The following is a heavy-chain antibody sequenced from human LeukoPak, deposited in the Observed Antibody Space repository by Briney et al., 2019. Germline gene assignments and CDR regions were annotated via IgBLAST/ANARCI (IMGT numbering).Heavy chain of an antibody. CDR1: GYTFTGYY. CDR3: ARRRGYYGSGSYLDY. J-gene: IGHJ4*02. Sequence: ASVKVSCKASGYTFTGYYMHWVRQAPGQGLEWMGWINPNSGGTNYAQKFQGRVTMTRDTSISTAYMELSRLRSDDTAVYYCARRRGYYGSGSYLDYWGQGTLVTVSS. CDR2: INPNSGGT. V-gene: IGHV1-2*02. D-gene: IGHD3-10*01.